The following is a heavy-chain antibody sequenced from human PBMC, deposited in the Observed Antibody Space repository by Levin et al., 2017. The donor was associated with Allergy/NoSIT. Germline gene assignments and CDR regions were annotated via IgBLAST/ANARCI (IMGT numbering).Heavy chain of an antibody. CDR2: IYYSGST. CDR3: AREVAAAAYNWFDP. CDR1: GGSVSSGSYY. J-gene: IGHJ5*02. Sequence: GSLRLSCTVSGGSVSSGSYYWSWIRQPPGTGLEWIGYIYYSGSTNYNPSLKSRVTISVDTSKNQFSLKLSSVTAADTAVYYCAREVAAAAYNWFDPWGQGTLVTVSS. D-gene: IGHD6-13*01. V-gene: IGHV4-61*01.